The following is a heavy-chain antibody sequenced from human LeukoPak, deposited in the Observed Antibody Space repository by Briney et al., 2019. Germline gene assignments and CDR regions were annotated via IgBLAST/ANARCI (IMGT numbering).Heavy chain of an antibody. V-gene: IGHV1-18*01. CDR1: GYTFTSYG. Sequence: GASVKVSYKASGYTFTSYGISWVRQAPGQGLEWMGWISAYNGNTNYAQKLQGRVTMTTDTSTSTAYMELRSLRSDDTAVYYCARDRSRDSSLGYGYWGQGTLVTVSS. CDR3: ARDRSRDSSLGYGY. J-gene: IGHJ4*02. CDR2: ISAYNGNT. D-gene: IGHD3-22*01.